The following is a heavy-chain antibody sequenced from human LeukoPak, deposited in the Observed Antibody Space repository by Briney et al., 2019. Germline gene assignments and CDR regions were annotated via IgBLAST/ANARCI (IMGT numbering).Heavy chain of an antibody. V-gene: IGHV5-51*01. J-gene: IGHJ4*02. D-gene: IGHD2-2*01. Sequence: GESLKISGKGSGYSFTSYWIGWVRQMPRKGLEWMGIIYPGDSDTRYSPSFQGQVTISADKSISSAYLQWSSLKASDTAMYYCARHLSSTSCFDYWGQGTLVTVSS. CDR3: ARHLSSTSCFDY. CDR2: IYPGDSDT. CDR1: GYSFTSYW.